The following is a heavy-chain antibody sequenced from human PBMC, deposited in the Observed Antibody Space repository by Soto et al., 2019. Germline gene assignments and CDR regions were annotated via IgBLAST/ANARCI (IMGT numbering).Heavy chain of an antibody. Sequence: ETLSPTCAVYGGSFSGYYWSWIRQPPGKGLEWIGEINHSGSTNYNPSLKSRVTISVDTSKNQFSLKLSSVTAAATAVYYCARGPTREWHIVVVSAAWSYYGMDVWGQGTTVTVS. CDR3: ARGPTREWHIVVVSAAWSYYGMDV. V-gene: IGHV4-34*01. CDR2: INHSGST. D-gene: IGHD2-2*01. CDR1: GGSFSGYY. J-gene: IGHJ6*02.